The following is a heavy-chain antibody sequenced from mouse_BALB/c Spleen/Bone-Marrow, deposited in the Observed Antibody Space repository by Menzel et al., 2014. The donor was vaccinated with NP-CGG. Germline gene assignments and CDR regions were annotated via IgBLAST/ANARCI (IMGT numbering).Heavy chain of an antibody. Sequence: VQLQQSGPELVKPGASVKMSCKASGYTFTDYYMKWVKESHEKSLEWIGDINPNNGDTFYYQKFKGKATLTVHRSSSTAYIQLHSLTSEDSAVYYCAMGVRLYWYFGVWGAGTTVTVSS. J-gene: IGHJ1*01. CDR1: GYTFTDYY. CDR3: AMGVRLYWYFGV. CDR2: INPNNGDT. V-gene: IGHV1-26*01.